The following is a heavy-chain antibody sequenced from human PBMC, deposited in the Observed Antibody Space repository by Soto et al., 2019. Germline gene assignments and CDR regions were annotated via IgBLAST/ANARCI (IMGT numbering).Heavy chain of an antibody. CDR3: AKDSVSGNGIFDPFDI. CDR2: IKSDGSGT. Sequence: GGSLRLSCAASRFPLRTYAMTWVRQAPGKGLQWVSTIKSDGSGTFYADSVKGRFTVSRDNSKNILFLQMDSLRAEDTAIYYCAKDSVSGNGIFDPFDIWGQGTMVTVSS. CDR1: RFPLRTYA. J-gene: IGHJ3*02. V-gene: IGHV3-23*01. D-gene: IGHD6-25*01.